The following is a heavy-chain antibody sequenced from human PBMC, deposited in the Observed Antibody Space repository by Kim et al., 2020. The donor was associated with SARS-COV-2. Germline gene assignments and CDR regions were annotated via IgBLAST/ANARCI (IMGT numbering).Heavy chain of an antibody. Sequence: GGSLRLSCAASGFNSNSYAMSWVRQAPGKGLEWVSANTKYDGSTYYTHSVMGRFTIPRDIPDNTVYLQMNNLRAEDTALYYCAKDHPAFGWPTFDCWGQGTLVTVSS. CDR3: AKDHPAFGWPTFDC. J-gene: IGHJ4*02. D-gene: IGHD6-19*01. CDR2: NTKYDGST. V-gene: IGHV3-23*01. CDR1: GFNSNSYA.